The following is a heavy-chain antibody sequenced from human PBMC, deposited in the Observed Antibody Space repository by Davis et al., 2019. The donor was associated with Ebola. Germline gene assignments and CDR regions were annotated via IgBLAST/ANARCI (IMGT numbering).Heavy chain of an antibody. J-gene: IGHJ4*02. CDR2: IYSGGST. V-gene: IGHV3-66*01. Sequence: GESLKISCATSGFTFSHAWMNWVRQAPGKGLEWVSVIYSGGSTYYADSVKGRFTISRDNSKNTLYLQMNSLRAEDTAVYYCARDREWERPVGYWGQGTLVTVSS. CDR3: ARDREWERPVGY. CDR1: GFTFSHAW. D-gene: IGHD1-26*01.